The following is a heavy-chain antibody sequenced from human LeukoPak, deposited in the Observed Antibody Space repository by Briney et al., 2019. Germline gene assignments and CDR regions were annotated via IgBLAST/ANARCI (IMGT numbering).Heavy chain of an antibody. CDR1: GGSFSNYY. Sequence: PSETLSLTCAVYGGSFSNYYWSWIRQPPGKGLEWIGEMNQSGNTDYNPSLKSRVTISVDTSKNQFSLNLSSVTAADTAVYYCARQGAVTTIDPWGQGTLVTVSS. CDR3: ARQGAVTTIDP. D-gene: IGHD4-17*01. CDR2: MNQSGNT. J-gene: IGHJ5*02. V-gene: IGHV4-34*01.